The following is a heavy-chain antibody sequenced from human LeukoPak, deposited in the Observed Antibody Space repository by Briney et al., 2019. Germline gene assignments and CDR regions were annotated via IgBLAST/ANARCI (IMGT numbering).Heavy chain of an antibody. J-gene: IGHJ4*02. CDR2: ISSSGNTI. V-gene: IGHV3-11*01. CDR1: GFTFSDHY. D-gene: IGHD3-22*01. Sequence: GGSLRLSCAASGFTFSDHYMSWIRQAPGKGLEWVSHISSSGNTIFYADSVKGRFTISRDNASNSLILQMNSLRAEDTAVYYCAKPLYSEFAYWGQGTLVTASS. CDR3: AKPLYSEFAY.